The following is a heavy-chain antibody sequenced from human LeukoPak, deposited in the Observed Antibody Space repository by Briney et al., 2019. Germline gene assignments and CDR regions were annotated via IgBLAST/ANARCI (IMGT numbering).Heavy chain of an antibody. CDR3: ARARSTVTHYYFDY. Sequence: GGSLRLSCAASGFTSSSYAMSWVRQAPGKGLEWVSSISSSSSYIYYADSVKGRFTISRDNAKNSLYLQMNSLRAEDTAVYYCARARSTVTHYYFDYWGQGTLVTVSS. D-gene: IGHD4-17*01. CDR2: ISSSSSYI. V-gene: IGHV3-21*01. J-gene: IGHJ4*02. CDR1: GFTSSSYA.